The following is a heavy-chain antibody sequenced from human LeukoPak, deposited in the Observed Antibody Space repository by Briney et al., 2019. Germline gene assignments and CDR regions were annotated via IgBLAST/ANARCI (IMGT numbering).Heavy chain of an antibody. D-gene: IGHD3-22*01. Sequence: GGSLRLSCAASGFTFDDYAMHWVRQAPGKGLEWVSGISWNSGSIGYADSVKGRFTISRDNAKNSLYLQMNSLRAEDTALYYCAKDIVQYYYDSSGKNAFGIWGQGTMVTVSS. CDR1: GFTFDDYA. V-gene: IGHV3-9*01. CDR3: AKDIVQYYYDSSGKNAFGI. J-gene: IGHJ3*02. CDR2: ISWNSGSI.